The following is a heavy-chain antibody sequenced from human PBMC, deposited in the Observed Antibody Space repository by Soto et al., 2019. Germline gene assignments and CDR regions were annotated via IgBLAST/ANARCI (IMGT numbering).Heavy chain of an antibody. V-gene: IGHV4-39*01. D-gene: IGHD2-15*01. Sequence: SETLSLTCTVSGGSISSSSYYWGWIRQPPGKGLEWIGSIYYSGSTYYNPSLKSRVTISVDTSKNQFSLKLSSVTAADTDVYYCARYRRRGYCSGGSCYSFIWYFDLWGRGTLVTVSS. CDR2: IYYSGST. J-gene: IGHJ2*01. CDR1: GGSISSSSYY. CDR3: ARYRRRGYCSGGSCYSFIWYFDL.